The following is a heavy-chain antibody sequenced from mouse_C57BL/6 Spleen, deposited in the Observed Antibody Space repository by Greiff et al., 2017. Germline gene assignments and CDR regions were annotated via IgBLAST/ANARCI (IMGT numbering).Heavy chain of an antibody. CDR3: ARRRTTVVATKGDYFDY. CDR1: GFTFSSYG. Sequence: VQLKESGGDLVKPGGSLKLSCAASGFTFSSYGMSWVRQTPDKRLEWVATISSGGSYTYYPDSVKGRFTISRDNAKNTLYLQMSSLKSEDTAMYYCARRRTTVVATKGDYFDYWGQGTTLTVSS. J-gene: IGHJ2*01. D-gene: IGHD1-1*01. CDR2: ISSGGSYT. V-gene: IGHV5-6*01.